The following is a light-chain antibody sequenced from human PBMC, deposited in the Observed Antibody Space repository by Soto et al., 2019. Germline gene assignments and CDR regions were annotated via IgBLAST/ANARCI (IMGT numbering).Light chain of an antibody. V-gene: IGLV2-14*01. CDR3: SSYTSGSPPYV. CDR2: EVT. CDR1: SSDVGGYDY. J-gene: IGLJ1*01. Sequence: QLVLTQPASVSGSPGQSITISCTGTSSDVGGYDYVSWYQHQPGKAPKVIIYEVTNRPSGVSNRFSGSKSGNTASLTISGLQAEDEADYYCSSYTSGSPPYVFGTGTKLTVL.